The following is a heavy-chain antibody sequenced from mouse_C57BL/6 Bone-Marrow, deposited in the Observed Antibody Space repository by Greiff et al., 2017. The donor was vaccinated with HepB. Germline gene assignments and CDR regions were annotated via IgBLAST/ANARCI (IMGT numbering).Heavy chain of an antibody. J-gene: IGHJ3*01. V-gene: IGHV5-6*01. D-gene: IGHD2-4*01. CDR2: ISSGGSYT. Sequence: EVKLVESGGDLVKPGGSLKLSCAASGFTFSSYGMSWVRQTPDKRLEWVATISSGGSYTYYPDSVKGRFTISRDNAKNTLYLQMSSLKSEDTAMYYCARHDYDGAWFAYWGQGTLVTVSA. CDR1: GFTFSSYG. CDR3: ARHDYDGAWFAY.